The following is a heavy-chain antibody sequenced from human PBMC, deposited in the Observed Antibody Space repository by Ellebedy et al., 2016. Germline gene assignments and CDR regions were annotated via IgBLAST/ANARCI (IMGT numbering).Heavy chain of an antibody. D-gene: IGHD3-22*01. Sequence: ASVKVSCXASGYSFINYDISWVRQAPGQGLEWLGGSNIRNHAQKFQGRVTMTTDTSTSTAYMELRSLRLDDTAVYYCARGSHYYDSSAYHDWGQGTLVTVSS. V-gene: IGHV1-18*01. CDR3: ARGSHYYDSSAYHD. CDR2: SNIR. CDR1: GYSFINYD. J-gene: IGHJ4*02.